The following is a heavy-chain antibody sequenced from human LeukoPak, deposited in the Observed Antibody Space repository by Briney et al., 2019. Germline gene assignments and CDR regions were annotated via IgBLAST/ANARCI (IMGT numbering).Heavy chain of an antibody. CDR1: GFTFSSYS. CDR3: ASALRGYSGYDVDY. J-gene: IGHJ4*02. Sequence: GGSLRLSCAASGFTFSSYSMNWVRQAPGKGLEWVSSISSSSSYIYYVDSVKGRFTISRDNAKNSLHLQMNSLRAEDTAVYYCASALRGYSGYDVDYWGQGTLVTVSS. V-gene: IGHV3-21*01. D-gene: IGHD5-12*01. CDR2: ISSSSSYI.